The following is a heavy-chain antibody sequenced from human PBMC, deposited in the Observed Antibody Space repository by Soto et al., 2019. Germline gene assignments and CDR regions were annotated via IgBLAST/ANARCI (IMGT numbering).Heavy chain of an antibody. CDR3: ATYYYDSSGYYPFDY. CDR1: GGSISSYY. V-gene: IGHV4-59*01. J-gene: IGHJ4*02. D-gene: IGHD3-22*01. CDR2: IYYSGST. Sequence: QVQLQESGPGLVKPSETLSLTCTVSGGSISSYYWSWIRQPPGKGLEWIGYIYYSGSTNYNPSLKSRVTISVHTSKNQFSLKLSSVTAADTAVYYCATYYYDSSGYYPFDYWGQGTLVTVSS.